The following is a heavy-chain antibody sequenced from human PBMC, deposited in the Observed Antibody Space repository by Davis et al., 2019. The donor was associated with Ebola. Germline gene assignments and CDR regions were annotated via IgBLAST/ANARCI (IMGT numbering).Heavy chain of an antibody. CDR2: INPSVGTT. J-gene: IGHJ5*02. Sequence: ASVKVSCKASGYTFTTYSMHWVRQAPGQGLEWMGIINPSVGTTTYAQKFQGRVTMTRDTSTSTVYMELSSLRSEDTALYYCARGYCTGGICSEHWFDPWGQGTLVTVSS. V-gene: IGHV1-46*01. CDR1: GYTFTTYS. CDR3: ARGYCTGGICSEHWFDP. D-gene: IGHD2-8*02.